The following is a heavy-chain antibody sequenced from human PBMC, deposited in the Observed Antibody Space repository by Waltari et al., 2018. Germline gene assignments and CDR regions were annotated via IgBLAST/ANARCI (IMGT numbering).Heavy chain of an antibody. J-gene: IGHJ4*02. Sequence: QVQLVQSRPQVKKPGASVKVSCKAFGYRFTEHLIHWLRQAPGKGFEWMGWINPNSGETNSAQKFQVRVSLTRDTSISTAYMEVNGLTSDDTAVYYCARGFYGDYVPDIWGQGTLVAVSS. CDR1: GYRFTEHL. CDR2: INPNSGET. V-gene: IGHV1-2*02. CDR3: ARGFYGDYVPDI. D-gene: IGHD4-17*01.